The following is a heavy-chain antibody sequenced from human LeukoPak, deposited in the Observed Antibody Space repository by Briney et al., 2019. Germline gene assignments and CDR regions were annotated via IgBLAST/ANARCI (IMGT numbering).Heavy chain of an antibody. CDR1: GHTFTGYY. J-gene: IGHJ4*02. Sequence: ASVKVSCKASGHTFTGYYMHWVRQAPGQGLEWMGWISGNNDNPNYGQKFQGRFTVTTDSSTSTAYMELRNLRSDDTAVYYCARDGTSTDDCWGQGTLVTVSS. CDR2: ISGNNDNP. CDR3: ARDGTSTDDC. V-gene: IGHV1-18*04. D-gene: IGHD2-2*01.